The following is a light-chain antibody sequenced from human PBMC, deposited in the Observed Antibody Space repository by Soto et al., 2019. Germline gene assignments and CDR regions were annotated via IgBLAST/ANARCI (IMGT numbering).Light chain of an antibody. CDR2: GNR. V-gene: IGLV1-40*01. Sequence: QAVVTQPPSVSGAPGQRVTISCTGNISNLGAGYDVHWYQQLPGAAPKLVIFGNRNRPSGVPERFSGSKSGTSASLAITGLQAEDEADYYCQAYDYSLTASVFGGGTKLTVL. CDR1: ISNLGAGYD. CDR3: QAYDYSLTASV. J-gene: IGLJ3*02.